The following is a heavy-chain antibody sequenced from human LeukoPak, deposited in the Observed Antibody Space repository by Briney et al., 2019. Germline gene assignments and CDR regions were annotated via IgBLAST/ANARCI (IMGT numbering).Heavy chain of an antibody. CDR3: ARVPYGGYRRFDAFDI. V-gene: IGHV4-59*01. J-gene: IGHJ3*02. Sequence: SETLSLTCTVSGGSISSYYWSWIRQPPGKGLEWIGYIYYSGSTNYNPSLKSRVTISVDTSKNQFSLKLSSVTAADTAVYYCARVPYGGYRRFDAFDIWGQGTMVTVSS. CDR2: IYYSGST. D-gene: IGHD5-12*01. CDR1: GGSISSYY.